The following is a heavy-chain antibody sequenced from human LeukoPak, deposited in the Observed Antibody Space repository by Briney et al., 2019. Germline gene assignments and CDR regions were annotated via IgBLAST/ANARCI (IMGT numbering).Heavy chain of an antibody. CDR1: GFTFSSYA. Sequence: GGSLRLSCAASGFTFSSYAMSWVRQTPGKGLEWVSAISGSGGSTYYADSVKGRFTISRDNPKKTLYLQMNSLRAEDTAVYYCACNYYGSGSYDYVEHWGQGALGTVSS. V-gene: IGHV3-23*01. CDR3: ACNYYGSGSYDYVEH. D-gene: IGHD3-10*01. J-gene: IGHJ4*02. CDR2: ISGSGGST.